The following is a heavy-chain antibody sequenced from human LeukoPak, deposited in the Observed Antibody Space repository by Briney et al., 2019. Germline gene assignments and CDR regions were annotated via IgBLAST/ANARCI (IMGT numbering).Heavy chain of an antibody. CDR1: GFTFSSYA. CDR2: ISNDGTNK. V-gene: IGHV3-30*04. Sequence: GGSLRLSCAASGFTFSSYAMDWVRQAPGKGLEWVASISNDGTNKYYADSVKGRFTISRDNSKNTLYLQMNSLRAEDTAVYYCGRDQGGSIGWYGDYWGQGTLVTVSS. D-gene: IGHD6-19*01. CDR3: GRDQGGSIGWYGDY. J-gene: IGHJ4*02.